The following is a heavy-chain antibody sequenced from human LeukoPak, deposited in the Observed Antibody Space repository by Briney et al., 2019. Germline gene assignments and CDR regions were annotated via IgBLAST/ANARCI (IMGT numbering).Heavy chain of an antibody. Sequence: GGSLRLSCVASGFTFSSYWMHWVRQAPGKGLVWASGINSDGSSTTYADSVKGRFTISRDNAKNTLYLQMNSLRAEDTAVYYCARDLNVWGQGTTVTVSS. CDR2: INSDGSST. J-gene: IGHJ6*02. CDR3: ARDLNV. V-gene: IGHV3-74*01. CDR1: GFTFSSYW.